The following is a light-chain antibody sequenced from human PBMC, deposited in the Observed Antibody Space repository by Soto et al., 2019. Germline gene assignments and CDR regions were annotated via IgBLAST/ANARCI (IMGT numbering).Light chain of an antibody. CDR3: QQYDSSPPHT. CDR2: GAS. J-gene: IGKJ2*01. CDR1: QSVSSSY. Sequence: EIVLTQSPGTLSLSPGERATLSCRASQSVSSSYLAWYQQKPGQAPRLLIYGASSRATGIPDRFSGSGSGTDFTLTINRLQPEDFAVYYCQQYDSSPPHTFGQGTKLEIK. V-gene: IGKV3-20*01.